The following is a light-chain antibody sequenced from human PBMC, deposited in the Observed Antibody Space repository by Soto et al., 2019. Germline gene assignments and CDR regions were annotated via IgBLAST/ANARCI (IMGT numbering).Light chain of an antibody. V-gene: IGLV2-14*01. Sequence: SALNQPASVSGSPGQSITISCTGTSSDVGGYNYVSWYQQHPGRAPKLMIFDVRNRPSGVSNRFSGFKSGNTASLTISGLQAEDEADYYCSSYASTSTYVFGTGTKVTVL. CDR3: SSYASTSTYV. J-gene: IGLJ1*01. CDR2: DVR. CDR1: SSDVGGYNY.